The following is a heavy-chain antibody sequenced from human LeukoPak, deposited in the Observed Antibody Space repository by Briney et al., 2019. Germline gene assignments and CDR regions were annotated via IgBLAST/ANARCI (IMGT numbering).Heavy chain of an antibody. D-gene: IGHD6-13*01. Sequence: SETLSLTCTVSGGSISSYYWSWIRQPPGKGLEWIGYIYYSGSTNYNPSLKSRVTISVDTSKNQFSLKLSSVTAADTAVYYCARIHGSSWYNWFDPWGQGTLVTVSS. V-gene: IGHV4-59*08. CDR1: GGSISSYY. CDR2: IYYSGST. J-gene: IGHJ5*02. CDR3: ARIHGSSWYNWFDP.